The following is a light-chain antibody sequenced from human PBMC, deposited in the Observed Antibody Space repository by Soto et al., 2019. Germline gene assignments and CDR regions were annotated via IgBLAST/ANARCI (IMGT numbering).Light chain of an antibody. V-gene: IGKV3-20*01. Sequence: EIVMTQSPATLSVSPGERATLSCGASQSVSSSSLAWYQQKPGQAPRLLISGASSRAADIPDRFSGSGSGTDFTLTINRLEPEDFAVYYCQQYDSSPRTFGQGTKVDIK. CDR2: GAS. CDR3: QQYDSSPRT. CDR1: QSVSSSS. J-gene: IGKJ1*01.